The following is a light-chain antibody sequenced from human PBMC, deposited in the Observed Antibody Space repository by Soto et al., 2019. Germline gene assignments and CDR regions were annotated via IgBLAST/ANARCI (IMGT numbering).Light chain of an antibody. CDR3: SSYTSFKTLV. J-gene: IGLJ1*01. Sequence: QSALTQPASVSESPGQSITISCTGSSSDVGGYKYVSWYQQHPDKAPKLLIYDVTNRPSGVSNRFSGSKSGYTASLTISGLQSEDEADYYCSSYTSFKTLVFGTGTKLTVL. CDR2: DVT. CDR1: SSDVGGYKY. V-gene: IGLV2-14*01.